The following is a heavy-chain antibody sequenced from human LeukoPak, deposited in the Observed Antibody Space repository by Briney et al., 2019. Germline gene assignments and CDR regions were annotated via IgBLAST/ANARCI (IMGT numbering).Heavy chain of an antibody. V-gene: IGHV3-13*01. Sequence: GGSLRLSCAASGFTFSIFDMHWVRQPTGQGLEWVSTIGTASDTYYPGSVEGRFTLSRDNAKNSLYLQMNSLTAGDTAVYYCARGPPRGKYYYMDVWGKGTTVTVSS. D-gene: IGHD1-1*01. CDR2: IGTASDT. CDR1: GFTFSIFD. CDR3: ARGPPRGKYYYMDV. J-gene: IGHJ6*03.